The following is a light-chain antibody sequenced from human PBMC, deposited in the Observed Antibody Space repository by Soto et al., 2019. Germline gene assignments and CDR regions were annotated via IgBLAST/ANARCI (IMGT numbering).Light chain of an antibody. CDR2: DVS. CDR1: SSDVGGYNF. V-gene: IGLV2-11*01. Sequence: QSALTQPRSVSGSPGQSVTISCTGTSSDVGGYNFVSWYQQHPGKAPKLMIYDVSKRPSGVPDRFSGSKSGNTASLTISRLQAEDEADYYCCSYAGSFSYFFGTGTKVTVL. CDR3: CSYAGSFSYF. J-gene: IGLJ1*01.